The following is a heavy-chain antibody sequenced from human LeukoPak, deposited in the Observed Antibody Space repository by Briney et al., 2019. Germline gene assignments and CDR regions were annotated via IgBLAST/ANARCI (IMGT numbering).Heavy chain of an antibody. J-gene: IGHJ4*02. V-gene: IGHV3-48*03. CDR1: GFTFSSYE. Sequence: GGSLRLSSAASGFTFSSYEMNWVRQAPGKGLEWVSYISSSGSTIYYADSVKGRFTISRDNAKNSLYLQMNSLRADDTAVYYCARDAAFIAAAGTFDYWGQGTLVTVSS. D-gene: IGHD6-13*01. CDR2: ISSSGSTI. CDR3: ARDAAFIAAAGTFDY.